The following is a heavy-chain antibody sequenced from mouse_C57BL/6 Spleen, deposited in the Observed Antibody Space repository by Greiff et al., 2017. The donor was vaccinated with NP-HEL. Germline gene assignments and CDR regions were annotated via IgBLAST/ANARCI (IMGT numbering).Heavy chain of an antibody. V-gene: IGHV1-80*01. D-gene: IGHD4-1*02. Sequence: VQLQQSGAELVKPGASVKISCKASGYAFSIYWMNWVKQRPGKGLEWIGQIYPGDGDTNYNGKFKGKATLTADKSSSTAYMQLSSLTSEDSAVYFCARGGATVFDYWGQGTTLTVSS. CDR2: IYPGDGDT. CDR1: GYAFSIYW. J-gene: IGHJ2*01. CDR3: ARGGATVFDY.